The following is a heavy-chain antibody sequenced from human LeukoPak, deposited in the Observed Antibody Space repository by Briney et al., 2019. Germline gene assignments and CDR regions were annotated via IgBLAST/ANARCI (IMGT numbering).Heavy chain of an antibody. V-gene: IGHV5-51*01. CDR2: IFPGDSGT. CDR1: GYSFTSYW. CDR3: ARRLTYDSRAYYCLDY. J-gene: IGHJ4*02. D-gene: IGHD3-22*01. Sequence: KDGESLKISCKGSGYSFTSYWIGWVRQKPGKGLEWMGIIFPGDSGTRYSPSFQGQVTISADKSISTAYLQWSSLKASDTAMYYCARRLTYDSRAYYCLDYWGQGTLVTVSS.